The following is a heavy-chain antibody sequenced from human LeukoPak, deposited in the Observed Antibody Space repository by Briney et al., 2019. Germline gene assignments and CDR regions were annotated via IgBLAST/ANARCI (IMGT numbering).Heavy chain of an antibody. J-gene: IGHJ4*02. Sequence: SETLSLTCTVSGYSISSGYYWGWIRQPPGKGLEGIWSIYHSGSTYYNPSLRSRVTISVDTSKNQFSLKLSSVTAADTAVYYCAREGSGYYYFDYWGQGTLVTVSS. CDR2: IYHSGST. V-gene: IGHV4-38-2*02. D-gene: IGHD5-12*01. CDR3: AREGSGYYYFDY. CDR1: GYSISSGYY.